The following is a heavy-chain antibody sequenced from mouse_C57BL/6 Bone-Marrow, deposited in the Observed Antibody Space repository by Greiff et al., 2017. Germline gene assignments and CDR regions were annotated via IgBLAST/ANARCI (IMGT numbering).Heavy chain of an antibody. D-gene: IGHD1-1*01. CDR1: GYAFSSYW. J-gene: IGHJ2*01. V-gene: IGHV1-80*01. CDR2: LYPGDGDT. CDR3: ATHYYGSSEYFDY. Sequence: QVQLQQSGAELVKPGASVKISCKASGYAFSSYWMNWVKQRPGKGLEWIGQLYPGDGDTKYNGKFKGKATLTADKSSSTAYMQLRSMTSEDSAVYFCATHYYGSSEYFDYWGQGTTLTVSS.